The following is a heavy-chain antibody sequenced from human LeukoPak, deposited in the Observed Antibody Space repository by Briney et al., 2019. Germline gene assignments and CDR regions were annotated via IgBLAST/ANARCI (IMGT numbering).Heavy chain of an antibody. V-gene: IGHV3-9*01. D-gene: IGHD1-26*01. CDR2: ISWNSGSI. CDR1: GFTFDDYA. J-gene: IGHJ4*02. Sequence: PGGSLRLSCAASGFTFDDYAMHWVRQAPGKGLEWVSGISWNSGSIGYADSVKGRFTISRDNAKNSLYLQMNSLRAEDTALYYCAKDGGGAAIDYWGQGTLVTVSS. CDR3: AKDGGGAAIDY.